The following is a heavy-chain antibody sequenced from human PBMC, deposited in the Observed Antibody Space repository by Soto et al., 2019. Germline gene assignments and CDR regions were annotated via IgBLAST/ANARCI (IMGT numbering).Heavy chain of an antibody. D-gene: IGHD2-21*01. J-gene: IGHJ5*02. V-gene: IGHV1-18*01. CDR3: ARDQGFRVVINSNWFDP. CDR1: GYTFSRYG. CDR2: ISAYNGNT. Sequence: ASVKVSCKASGYTFSRYGIMWVRQAPGQGLEWMGWISAYNGNTNSAEKLRGRLTMTTDASTTTAYMELRSLRSDDTAIYYCARDQGFRVVINSNWFDPWGQGTLATVSS.